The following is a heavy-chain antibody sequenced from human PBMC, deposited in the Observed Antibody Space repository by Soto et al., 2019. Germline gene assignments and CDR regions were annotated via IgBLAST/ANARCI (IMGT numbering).Heavy chain of an antibody. CDR2: MFYRGST. Sequence: QVQLQESGTGLVKPSETLSLTCTVSGVSISTYYWSWIRQPPGKGLEWIGYMFYRGSTNYNPSLKRRVTISVDTAKTHFSLNLSSVTAADTAVYYCASVELRAFDIWGQGTMVTVSS. CDR1: GVSISTYY. CDR3: ASVELRAFDI. D-gene: IGHD1-7*01. V-gene: IGHV4-59*01. J-gene: IGHJ3*02.